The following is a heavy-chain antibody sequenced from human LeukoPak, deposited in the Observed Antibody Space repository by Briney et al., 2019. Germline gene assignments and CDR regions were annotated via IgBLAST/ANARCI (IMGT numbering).Heavy chain of an antibody. CDR3: ARESSAVAAGHH. Sequence: GASVKVSCKASGYTFTSYYIHWVRQAPGQGLEWMGIINPSGGSTSYAQKFQGRVTMTRDMSTNTVYMELSSLRSEDTAVYYCARESSAVAAGHHWGQGTLVTVSS. CDR2: INPSGGST. D-gene: IGHD6-19*01. J-gene: IGHJ5*02. V-gene: IGHV1-46*01. CDR1: GYTFTSYY.